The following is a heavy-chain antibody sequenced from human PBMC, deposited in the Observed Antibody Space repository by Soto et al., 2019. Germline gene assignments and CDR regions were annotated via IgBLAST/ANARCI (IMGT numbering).Heavy chain of an antibody. CDR1: GFTFGDYW. Sequence: GGSLRLSCAASGFTFGDYWMHWVRQPPGKGPEWVSRMTGDGRTTQYADSVKGRFTASRDNAKSTLYLQMNSLRAEDTAVYYCATAEVDYWGPGTLVTVS. CDR2: MTGDGRTT. V-gene: IGHV3-74*03. CDR3: ATAEVDY. J-gene: IGHJ4*02.